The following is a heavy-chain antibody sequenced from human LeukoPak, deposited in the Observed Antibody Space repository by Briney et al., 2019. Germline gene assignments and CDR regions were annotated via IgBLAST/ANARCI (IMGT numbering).Heavy chain of an antibody. CDR2: ISYDGSNK. Sequence: GGSLRLSCAASGLTFSSYGMHWVRQAPGKGLEWVAVISYDGSNKYYADSVKGRFTISRDNSKNTLYLQMNSLRAEDTAVYYCASPQGGSSAYSFDYWGQGTLVTVSS. CDR1: GLTFSSYG. D-gene: IGHD6-6*01. J-gene: IGHJ4*02. CDR3: ASPQGGSSAYSFDY. V-gene: IGHV3-30*03.